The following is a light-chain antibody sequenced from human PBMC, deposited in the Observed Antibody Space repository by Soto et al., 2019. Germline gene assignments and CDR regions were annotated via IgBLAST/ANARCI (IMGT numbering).Light chain of an antibody. CDR1: DSNIGNNF. J-gene: IGLJ1*01. CDR3: AACDDTLDGV. Sequence: QSVLTQPPSASGTSGQRVTISCSGSDSNIGNNFVYWYQQVPGTAPKLLIYRNNQQPSRVTDRISGSKSGTSATLAISWPRSEDEADYYCAACDDTLDGVFGAGTKVTVL. CDR2: RNN. V-gene: IGLV1-47*01.